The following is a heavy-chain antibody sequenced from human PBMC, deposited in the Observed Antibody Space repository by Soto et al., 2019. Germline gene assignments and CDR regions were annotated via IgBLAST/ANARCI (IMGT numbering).Heavy chain of an antibody. CDR3: ARQARYSSGWFYFDY. Sequence: SETLSLTCTVSGGSISSGDYYWSWIRQPPGKGLEWIGYIYYSGSTYYNPSLKSRVTISVDTSKNQFSLKLSSVTAADTAVYYCARQARYSSGWFYFDYWGQGTPVTVSS. D-gene: IGHD6-19*01. J-gene: IGHJ4*02. CDR2: IYYSGST. V-gene: IGHV4-30-4*01. CDR1: GGSISSGDYY.